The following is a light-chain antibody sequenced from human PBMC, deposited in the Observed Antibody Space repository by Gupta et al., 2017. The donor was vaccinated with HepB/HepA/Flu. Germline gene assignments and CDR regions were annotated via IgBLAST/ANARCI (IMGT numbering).Light chain of an antibody. V-gene: IGKV3-20*01. CDR2: GAS. J-gene: IGKJ2*01. CDR3: QQYGSSHPTYT. Sequence: DIVLTQSPGTLSLSPGERATLSCRASQSVSSSYLAWYQQKPGQAPRLLIYGASSRAKGIPDRFSGSGGGTDFTLTISRREPEDFAVYYCQQYGSSHPTYTFGQGTKLEIK. CDR1: QSVSSSY.